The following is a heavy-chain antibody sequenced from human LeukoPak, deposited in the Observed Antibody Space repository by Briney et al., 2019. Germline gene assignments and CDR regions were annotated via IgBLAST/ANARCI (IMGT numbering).Heavy chain of an antibody. Sequence: SETLSLTCTVSGGSISTDNCYWGWIRQPPGKGLEWIGSIYYSGSTYYNPSLKSRVTISVDTSKNQFSLKLSSVTAADTAVYYCARGGPIGSHFDYWGQGTLVTVSS. V-gene: IGHV4-39*07. CDR1: GGSISTDNCY. J-gene: IGHJ4*02. CDR3: ARGGPIGSHFDY. CDR2: IYYSGST. D-gene: IGHD1-26*01.